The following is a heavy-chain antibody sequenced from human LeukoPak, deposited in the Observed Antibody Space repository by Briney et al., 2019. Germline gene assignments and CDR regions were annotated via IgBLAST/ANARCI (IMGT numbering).Heavy chain of an antibody. CDR3: ASYADYYDSSGYYYSFDY. D-gene: IGHD3-22*01. V-gene: IGHV1-69*05. Sequence: SVKVSCKASGGTFSSYAISWVRQAPGQGLEWMGGIIPIFGTANYAQKLQGRVTITTDESTSTAYMELSSLRSEDTAVYYCASYADYYDSSGYYYSFDYWGQGTLVTVSS. CDR2: IIPIFGTA. J-gene: IGHJ4*02. CDR1: GGTFSSYA.